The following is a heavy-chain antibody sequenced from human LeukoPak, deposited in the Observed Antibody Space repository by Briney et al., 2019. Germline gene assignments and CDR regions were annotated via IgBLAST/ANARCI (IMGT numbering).Heavy chain of an antibody. CDR3: VGGGWYDLGWFDP. V-gene: IGHV3-23*01. CDR1: GFTFSSYA. Sequence: GGSLRLSCAASGFTFSSYAMSWVRQAPGKGLEWVSAISGSGGSTYYADSVKGRFTISRDNSKNTLYLQMNSLRAKDTAVYYCVGGGWYDLGWFDPWGQGTLVTVSS. CDR2: ISGSGGST. J-gene: IGHJ5*02. D-gene: IGHD6-19*01.